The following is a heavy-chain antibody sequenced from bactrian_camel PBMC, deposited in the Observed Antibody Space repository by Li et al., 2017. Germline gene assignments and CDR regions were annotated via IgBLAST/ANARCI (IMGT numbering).Heavy chain of an antibody. CDR1: GYSDGC. J-gene: IGHJ4*01. Sequence: VQLVESGGGSVQAGQSLRLSCVASGYSDGCMGWFREAPGKEREGVAQIDTGVITHYAESVKGRFTISRDTAKNTLNLQMDGLQPDDTAMYYCAADLGLRSQCQVSALPELGVKGQGTQVTVS. CDR2: IDTGVIT. D-gene: IGHD1*01. V-gene: IGHV3S53*01.